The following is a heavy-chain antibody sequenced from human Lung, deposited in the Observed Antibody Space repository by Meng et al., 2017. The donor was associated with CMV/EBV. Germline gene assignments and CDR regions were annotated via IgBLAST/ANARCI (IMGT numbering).Heavy chain of an antibody. V-gene: IGHV2-26*01. CDR3: ARIAEGYCSSTSCYTRDYFDY. J-gene: IGHJ4*02. Sequence: SGPXLVXPTEILTLTCTVSGFSLSNARMGVSWIRQPPGKALEWLAQIFSNDEKSYSTSLKSRLTITKDTSKSQVVLTMTNMDPVDTATYYCARIAEGYCSSTSCYTRDYFDYWGQGTLVTVSS. CDR2: IFSNDEK. D-gene: IGHD2-2*02. CDR1: GFSLSNARMG.